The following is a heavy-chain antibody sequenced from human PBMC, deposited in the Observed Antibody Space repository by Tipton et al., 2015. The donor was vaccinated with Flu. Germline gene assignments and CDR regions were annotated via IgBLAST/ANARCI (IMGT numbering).Heavy chain of an antibody. CDR1: GFNFDDYG. J-gene: IGHJ6*02. CDR2: LNWNGLRT. CDR3: ARGYSALEYYYGLDV. V-gene: IGHV3-20*04. Sequence: SLRLSCIVSGFNFDDYGMSWVRQVPGKGLEWVSGLNWNGLRTSYADSVKGRFTISRDNSKNSLYLQMNSLRVEDEALYYCARGYSALEYYYGLDVWGQGTTVTVAS. D-gene: IGHD2-15*01.